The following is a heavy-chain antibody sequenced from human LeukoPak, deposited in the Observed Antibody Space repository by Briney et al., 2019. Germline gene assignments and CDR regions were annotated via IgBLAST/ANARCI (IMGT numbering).Heavy chain of an antibody. D-gene: IGHD3-10*01. CDR2: IYTSGST. CDR3: AGGPYYGSGSYSY. Sequence: SETLSLTCTVSGGSISSYYWSWIRQPAGKGLEWIGRIYTSGSTNYNPSLKSRVTISVDRSKNQFSLKLSSVTAADTAVYYCAGGPYYGSGSYSYWGQGTLVTVSS. J-gene: IGHJ4*02. CDR1: GGSISSYY. V-gene: IGHV4-4*07.